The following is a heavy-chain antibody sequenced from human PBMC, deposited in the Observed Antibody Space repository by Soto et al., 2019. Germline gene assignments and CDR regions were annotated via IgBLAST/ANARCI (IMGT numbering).Heavy chain of an antibody. J-gene: IGHJ3*01. V-gene: IGHV3-23*01. CDR1: GLSFRAYA. D-gene: IGHD2-15*01. Sequence: GGSLRLSCTASGLSFRAYAMTWVRQAPGKGLEWLSDISHNGGSTYYADSVQGRITITRDNSLNNLYLQLTSLRDADTALYYCARIVLPGFSDAFDLWGQGTLFTVSS. CDR3: ARIVLPGFSDAFDL. CDR2: ISHNGGST.